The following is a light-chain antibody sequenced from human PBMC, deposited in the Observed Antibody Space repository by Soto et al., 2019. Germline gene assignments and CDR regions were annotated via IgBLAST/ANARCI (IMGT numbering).Light chain of an antibody. Sequence: AIQVTQSPSSLSASVGDTVTITCRASQGISSAFAWYQQKPGKVPRLLIYDVFNLQSGVPSRFSGSGSGTDFTLTISRLQAEDFATYYFRKLETYPLASGQGKRLEVK. V-gene: IGKV1-13*02. CDR3: RKLETYPLA. CDR1: QGISSA. J-gene: IGKJ5*01. CDR2: DVF.